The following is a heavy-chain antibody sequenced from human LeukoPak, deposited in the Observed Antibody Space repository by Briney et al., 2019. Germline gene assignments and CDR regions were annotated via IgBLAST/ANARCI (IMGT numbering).Heavy chain of an antibody. D-gene: IGHD5-18*01. CDR2: IWYDGSNK. J-gene: IGHJ4*02. Sequence: PGGSLRLSCAASGFIFSSYAMHWVRQAPGKGPEWVAIIWYDGSNKYYAESVEGRLTISRDNSKNTLYLQMNSLRAEDTAVYSCARGLGYSYGYGIDCWGQGTLVIASS. CDR3: ARGLGYSYGYGIDC. V-gene: IGHV3-33*01. CDR1: GFIFSSYA.